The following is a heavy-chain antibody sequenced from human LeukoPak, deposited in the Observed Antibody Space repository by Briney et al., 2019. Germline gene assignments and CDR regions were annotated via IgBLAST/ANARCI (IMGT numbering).Heavy chain of an antibody. Sequence: SETLSLTCAVYGGSFSGYYWSWIRQPPGKGLEWIGRIYTSGSTNYNPSLKSRVTISVDTSKNQFSLKLSSVTAADTAVYYCAREVGPNWFDPWGQGTLVTVSS. J-gene: IGHJ5*02. CDR3: AREVGPNWFDP. CDR2: IYTSGST. D-gene: IGHD1-26*01. V-gene: IGHV4-4*08. CDR1: GGSFSGYY.